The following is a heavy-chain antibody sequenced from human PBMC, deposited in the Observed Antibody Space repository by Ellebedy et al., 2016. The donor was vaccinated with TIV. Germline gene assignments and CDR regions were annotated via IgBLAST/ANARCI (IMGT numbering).Heavy chain of an antibody. CDR1: GFSFSVYY. J-gene: IGHJ4*02. CDR3: VRVDGDYGY. D-gene: IGHD4-17*01. Sequence: GESLKISCAASGFSFSVYYMMWVRQAPGKGLEWVANINKDGSSRGYVDSVKGRFTISRDNAKNSLYLQMDSLRVEDTAVYYCVRVDGDYGYWGQGTLVTVSS. V-gene: IGHV3-7*01. CDR2: INKDGSSR.